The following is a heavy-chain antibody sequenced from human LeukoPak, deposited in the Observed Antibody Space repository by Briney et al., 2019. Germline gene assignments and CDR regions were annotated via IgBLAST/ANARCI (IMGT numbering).Heavy chain of an antibody. CDR1: GGSISSSSYY. CDR3: GATSLKQWLQKAN. D-gene: IGHD6-19*01. Sequence: SETLSLTCTVSGGSISSSSYYWGWIRQPPGKGLEWIGSIYYSGSTYYNPSLKSRVTISVDTSKNQFSLKLSSVTAADTAVYYCGATSLKQWLQKANWGQGTLVTVPS. CDR2: IYYSGST. J-gene: IGHJ4*02. V-gene: IGHV4-39*01.